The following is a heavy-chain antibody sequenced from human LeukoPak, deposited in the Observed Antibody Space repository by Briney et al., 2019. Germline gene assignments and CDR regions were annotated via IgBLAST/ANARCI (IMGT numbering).Heavy chain of an antibody. J-gene: IGHJ5*02. CDR2: ISSSSSYI. Sequence: GGSLRLSCAASGFTVSSNYMSWVRQAPGKGLEWVSSISSSSSYIYYADSVKGRFTISRDNAKNSLYLQMNSLRAEDTAVYYCARGYIAAAQGNWFDPWGQGTLVTVSS. CDR1: GFTVSSNY. CDR3: ARGYIAAAQGNWFDP. D-gene: IGHD6-13*01. V-gene: IGHV3-21*01.